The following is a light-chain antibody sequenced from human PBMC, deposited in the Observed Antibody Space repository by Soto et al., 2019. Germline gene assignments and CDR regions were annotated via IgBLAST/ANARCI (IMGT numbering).Light chain of an antibody. V-gene: IGLV1-40*01. CDR3: QSYDSSLSGYV. Sequence: QSVLTQPPSVSGAPGQRGTISCTGSSSNIAAGYDVHWYQQLPGTAPKLLIYGNSNRPSGVPDRFSGSKSGTSASLAITGLQAEDEADYYCQSYDSSLSGYVFGTGTKVTVL. CDR1: SSNIAAGYD. J-gene: IGLJ1*01. CDR2: GNS.